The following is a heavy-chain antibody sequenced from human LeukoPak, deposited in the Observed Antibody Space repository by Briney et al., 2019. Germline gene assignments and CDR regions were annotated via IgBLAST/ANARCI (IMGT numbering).Heavy chain of an antibody. CDR1: GGTFSSYA. CDR3: ARGSGVRGVIITSYFDY. Sequence: SVKVSCKASGGTFSSYAISWVRQAPGQGLGWMGRIIPILGIANYAQKFQGRVTITADKSTSTAYMELSSLRSEDTAVYYCARGSGVRGVIITSYFDYWGQGTLVTVSS. D-gene: IGHD3-10*01. J-gene: IGHJ4*02. CDR2: IIPILGIA. V-gene: IGHV1-69*04.